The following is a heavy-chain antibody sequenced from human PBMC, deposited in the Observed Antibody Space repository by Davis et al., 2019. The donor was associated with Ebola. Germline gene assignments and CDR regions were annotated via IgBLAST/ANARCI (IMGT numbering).Heavy chain of an antibody. J-gene: IGHJ6*02. Sequence: GESLKISCAASGFTFSSYAMSWVRQAPGKGLEWVSAISGSGGSTYYADSVKGRFTISRDNSKNTLYLQMNSLRAEDTAVYYCAKEAAHCSGGSCLPYYYYYGVDVWGQGTTVTVSS. CDR3: AKEAAHCSGGSCLPYYYYYGVDV. CDR1: GFTFSSYA. CDR2: ISGSGGST. V-gene: IGHV3-23*01. D-gene: IGHD2-15*01.